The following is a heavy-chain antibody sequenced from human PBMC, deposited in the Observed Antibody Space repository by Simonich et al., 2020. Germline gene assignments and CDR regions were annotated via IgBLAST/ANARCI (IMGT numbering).Heavy chain of an antibody. J-gene: IGHJ4*02. Sequence: QVQLVQSGAEVKKPGASVKVSCKASGYTFTSYGISWVRQAPGQGLEWMGGISASNGNTTEAQKHQDRVTITTDTSTSTAYMELRSLRTDATAVYYCARASRGTWWYYYFDYWGQGTLVTVSS. V-gene: IGHV1-18*01. CDR3: ARASRGTWWYYYFDY. CDR1: GYTFTSYG. D-gene: IGHD2-15*01. CDR2: ISASNGNT.